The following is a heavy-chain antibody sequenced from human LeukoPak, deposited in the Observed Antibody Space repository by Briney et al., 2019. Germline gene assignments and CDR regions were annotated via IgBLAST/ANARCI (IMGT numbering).Heavy chain of an antibody. CDR2: IKEDGSEK. CDR3: ARTTTPG. D-gene: IGHD2-15*01. V-gene: IGHV3-7*03. J-gene: IGHJ4*02. Sequence: GGSLRLSCAASGFTFSNYWMSWVRQAPGKGLEWVANIKEDGSEKYYVDSVKGRFTISRDNSKNSLYLQMNSLRTEDTALYYCARTTTPGWGQGTLVTVSS. CDR1: GFTFSNYW.